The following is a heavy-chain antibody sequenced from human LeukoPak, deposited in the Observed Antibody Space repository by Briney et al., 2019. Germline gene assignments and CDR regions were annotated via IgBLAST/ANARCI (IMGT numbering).Heavy chain of an antibody. V-gene: IGHV3-9*01. CDR1: GFTFDDYA. D-gene: IGHD4-4*01. Sequence: GGSLRLSCAASGFTFDDYAMHWVRQAPGKGLEWVSGISWNSGSIGYADSVKGRFTISRDNAKNSLYLQMNSLRAEDTALYYCAKDIGSSTVTPHGMDVWGQGTTVTVSS. CDR3: AKDIGSSTVTPHGMDV. CDR2: ISWNSGSI. J-gene: IGHJ6*02.